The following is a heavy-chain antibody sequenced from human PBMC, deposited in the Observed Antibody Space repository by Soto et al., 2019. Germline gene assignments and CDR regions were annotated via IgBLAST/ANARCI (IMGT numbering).Heavy chain of an antibody. CDR2: IYYSGST. D-gene: IGHD3-9*01. CDR3: ARDPGDILTGGGWFAP. V-gene: IGHV4-59*01. J-gene: IGHJ5*02. CDR1: GGSISSYY. Sequence: SETLSLTCTVSGGSISSYYWSWIRQPPGKGLEWIGYIYYSGSTNYNPSLKSRVTISVDTSKNQFSLKLSSVTAADTAVYYCARDPGDILTGGGWFAPWGQGPLVTVSS.